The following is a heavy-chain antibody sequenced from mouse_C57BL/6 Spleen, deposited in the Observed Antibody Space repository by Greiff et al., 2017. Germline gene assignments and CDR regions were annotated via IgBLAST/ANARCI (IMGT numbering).Heavy chain of an antibody. Sequence: QVQLQQPGAELVKPGASVKLSCKASGYTFTSYWMHWVKQRPGQGLEWIGMIHPNSGSTNYNEKFKSKATLTVDKSSSTSYMQLSSLTSEDSAVYYWARGDYGSSYAWFAYWGQGTLVTVSA. CDR3: ARGDYGSSYAWFAY. J-gene: IGHJ3*01. CDR1: GYTFTSYW. CDR2: IHPNSGST. D-gene: IGHD1-1*01. V-gene: IGHV1-64*01.